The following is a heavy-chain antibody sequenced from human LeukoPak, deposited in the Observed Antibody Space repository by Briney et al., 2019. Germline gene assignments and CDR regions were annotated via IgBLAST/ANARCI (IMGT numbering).Heavy chain of an antibody. CDR2: IHWSGVGT. V-gene: IGHV3-20*04. Sequence: PGGSLRLSCAASGFTFEDHGMSWVRQVAGKGLEWVSGIHWSGVGTGYAASVKGRFTISRDNAKNSLYLQMNSLRAEDTAVYYCAKDREYQLLPGNWFDPWGQGTLVTVSS. J-gene: IGHJ5*02. D-gene: IGHD2-2*01. CDR3: AKDREYQLLPGNWFDP. CDR1: GFTFEDHG.